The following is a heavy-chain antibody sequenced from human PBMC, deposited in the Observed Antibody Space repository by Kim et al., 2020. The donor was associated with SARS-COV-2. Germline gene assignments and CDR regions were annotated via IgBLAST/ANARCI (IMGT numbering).Heavy chain of an antibody. CDR3: VREGDTNWFDP. J-gene: IGHJ5*02. Sequence: YNPSLKRRVTMSVDTSKKPITLQLTSVTAADTAVYYCVREGDTNWFDPWGPGILVTVSS. D-gene: IGHD3-16*01. V-gene: IGHV4-30-2*04.